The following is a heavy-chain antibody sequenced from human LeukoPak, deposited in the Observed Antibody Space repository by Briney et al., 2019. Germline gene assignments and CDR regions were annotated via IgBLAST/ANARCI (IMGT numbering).Heavy chain of an antibody. CDR1: GFTFSRYW. Sequence: GGSLRLSCAASGFTFSRYWMSWVRQAPGKGLEWVANIQEDGGEKYYVDSVKGRFVISRDNAKNSVYLQMNSLRVEDTAVYYCVTEVSGSFPTWGQGTLVTVSS. V-gene: IGHV3-7*01. D-gene: IGHD1-26*01. CDR3: VTEVSGSFPT. CDR2: IQEDGGEK. J-gene: IGHJ4*02.